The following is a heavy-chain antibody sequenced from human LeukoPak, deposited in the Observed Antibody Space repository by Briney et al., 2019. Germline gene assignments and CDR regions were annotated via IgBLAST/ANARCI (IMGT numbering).Heavy chain of an antibody. Sequence: GGSLRLSCAASGFTFSSYAMSWVRQAPGKGLEWVAVISYDGSNKYYADSVKGRFTISRDNSKNTLYLQMNSLRAEDTAVYYCARDHGYRGPPDYYFDYWGQGTLVTVSS. CDR1: GFTFSSYA. D-gene: IGHD5-12*01. CDR3: ARDHGYRGPPDYYFDY. V-gene: IGHV3-30-3*01. CDR2: ISYDGSNK. J-gene: IGHJ4*02.